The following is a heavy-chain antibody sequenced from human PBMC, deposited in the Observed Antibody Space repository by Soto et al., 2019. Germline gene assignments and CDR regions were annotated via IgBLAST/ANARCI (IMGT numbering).Heavy chain of an antibody. V-gene: IGHV3-30*04. D-gene: IGHD2-15*01. J-gene: IGHJ3*02. CDR1: GFTFSTYA. CDR3: ARDIFCGRDSCHSFTFEI. Sequence: GGSLRLSCAASGFTFSTYAMHWVRQAPGKGLEWVAVISYDGSYKYYADSVKGRFTISRDNAKNSLFLQMNSLRAEDTAVYYCARDIFCGRDSCHSFTFEIWGQGTMVTVSS. CDR2: ISYDGSYK.